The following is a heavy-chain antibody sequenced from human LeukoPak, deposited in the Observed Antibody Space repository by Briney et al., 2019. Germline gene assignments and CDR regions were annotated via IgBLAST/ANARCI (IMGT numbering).Heavy chain of an antibody. V-gene: IGHV3-9*01. J-gene: IGHJ4*02. CDR2: ISWNSGSI. Sequence: GGSLRLSCAASGFTFSSYSMNWVRQAPGKGLEWVSGISWNSGSIGYADSVKGRFTISRDNAKNSLYLQMNSLRAEDTALYYCAKVSFGAVAGGFDYWGQGTLVTVSS. CDR3: AKVSFGAVAGGFDY. D-gene: IGHD6-19*01. CDR1: GFTFSSYS.